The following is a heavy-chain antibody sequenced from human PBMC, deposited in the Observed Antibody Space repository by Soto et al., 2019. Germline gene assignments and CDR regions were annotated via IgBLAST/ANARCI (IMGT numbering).Heavy chain of an antibody. CDR2: ISGSGGST. V-gene: IGHV3-23*01. J-gene: IGHJ5*02. CDR3: ANAPAPYSGYEGGWFDP. Sequence: GGSLRLSCAASGFTFSSYAMSWVRQAPGKGLEWVSAISGSGGSTYYADSVKGRFTISRDNSKNTLYLQMNSLRAEDTVVYYCANAPAPYSGYEGGWFDPWGQGTLVTVSS. CDR1: GFTFSSYA. D-gene: IGHD5-12*01.